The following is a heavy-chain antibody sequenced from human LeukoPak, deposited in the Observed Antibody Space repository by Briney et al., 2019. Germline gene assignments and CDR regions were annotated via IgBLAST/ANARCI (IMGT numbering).Heavy chain of an antibody. Sequence: GGSLRLSCAASGFTFSSYWMSWVRQAPGKGLEWVANIKQDGSEKYYVDSVKGRFTISRDNAKNSLYLQMSSLRAEDTAVYYCARIYWYCSSTSCYHFDYWGQGTLVTVSS. CDR1: GFTFSSYW. CDR2: IKQDGSEK. V-gene: IGHV3-7*01. J-gene: IGHJ4*02. D-gene: IGHD2-2*01. CDR3: ARIYWYCSSTSCYHFDY.